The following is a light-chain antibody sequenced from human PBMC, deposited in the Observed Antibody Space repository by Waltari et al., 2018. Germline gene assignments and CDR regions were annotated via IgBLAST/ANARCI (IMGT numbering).Light chain of an antibody. CDR2: GAS. CDR1: QSVNTY. Sequence: EIVMTQSPATLSVSPGERATLSCRASQSVNTYLAWYQQKAGQAPRLLLYGASTRATGIAARFSGSGSGTEFTLTISSLQSEDVAVYYCQRHDNWPLTFGGGTKVEIK. V-gene: IGKV3-15*01. J-gene: IGKJ4*01. CDR3: QRHDNWPLT.